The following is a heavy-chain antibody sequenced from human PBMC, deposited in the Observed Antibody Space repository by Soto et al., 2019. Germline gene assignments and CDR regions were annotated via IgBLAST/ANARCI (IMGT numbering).Heavy chain of an antibody. CDR1: GGSISSYY. V-gene: IGHV4-59*08. J-gene: IGHJ5*02. CDR2: IYYSRSN. D-gene: IGHD2-8*01. Sequence: SETLSLTCTVSGGSISSYYWSWIRQPPGKGLEWIGYIYYSRSNNYNPSLKSRVTISVDTSKNQFSLKLSSVTAADTAVYYCARLGCTNGVCYTGFDPWGQGTLVTVSS. CDR3: ARLGCTNGVCYTGFDP.